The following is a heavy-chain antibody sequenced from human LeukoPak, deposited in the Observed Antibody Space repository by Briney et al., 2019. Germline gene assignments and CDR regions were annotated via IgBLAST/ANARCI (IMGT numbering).Heavy chain of an antibody. V-gene: IGHV3-74*01. CDR2: IKGDGIET. CDR1: GFTFSGSW. Sequence: PGGSLRLSCAASGFTFSGSWMHWVRQAPGKGLVWVSRIKGDGIETNYADSVKGRFTVSRDNAKNTLYLQMNSLRAEDTAVYYCARDKGDAFDIWGQGTMVTVSS. J-gene: IGHJ3*02. CDR3: ARDKGDAFDI.